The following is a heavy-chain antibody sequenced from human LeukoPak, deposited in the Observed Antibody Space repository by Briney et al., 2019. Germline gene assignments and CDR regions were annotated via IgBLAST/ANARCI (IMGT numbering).Heavy chain of an antibody. CDR1: GFTFSSYA. Sequence: PGGSLRLSCAASGFTFSSYAMNWVRQAPGKGLGWVSAITASGYSTYYADSVKGRFTISRDNSRDTLYLQMNSLRAEDTAVYYCAKGGVPGTHYFDYWGQGTTVTVSS. D-gene: IGHD6-19*01. V-gene: IGHV3-23*01. CDR2: ITASGYST. J-gene: IGHJ4*03. CDR3: AKGGVPGTHYFDY.